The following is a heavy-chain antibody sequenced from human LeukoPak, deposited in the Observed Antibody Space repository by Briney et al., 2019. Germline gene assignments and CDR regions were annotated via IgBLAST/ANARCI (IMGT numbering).Heavy chain of an antibody. D-gene: IGHD4-11*01. CDR1: GFTFSSNW. CDR2: INSDGSTI. J-gene: IGHJ5*02. CDR3: TRGTTSTFDP. V-gene: IGHV3-74*01. Sequence: PGGSLRPSCAASGFTFSSNWMHWVRQAPGKGLVWVSRINSDGSTIGYADSVKGRFTISRDNAKNTLFLQMNSLRAEDTAVYYCTRGTTSTFDPWVQGTLVTVSS.